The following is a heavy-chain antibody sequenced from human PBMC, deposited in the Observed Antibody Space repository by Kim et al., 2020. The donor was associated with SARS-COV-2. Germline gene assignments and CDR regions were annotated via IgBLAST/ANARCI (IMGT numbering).Heavy chain of an antibody. D-gene: IGHD3-22*01. CDR3: ARDYCDSSGYFYGMDV. J-gene: IGHJ6*02. V-gene: IGHV1-46*01. Sequence: QTFRGRVTMTRETSTSTVYMELSSLRAEDTAVYYCARDYCDSSGYFYGMDVWGQGTTVTVSS.